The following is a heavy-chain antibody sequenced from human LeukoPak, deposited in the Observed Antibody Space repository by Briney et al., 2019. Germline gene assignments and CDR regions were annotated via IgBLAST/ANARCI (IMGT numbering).Heavy chain of an antibody. CDR3: ARGLGYCSGGSCYPLDY. Sequence: GGSLRLSCAASGFTFSSYWMSWVRQAPGKGLEWVANIKQDGSEKYYVDSVKGRFTISRDNAKNSLYLQMNSLRAEDTAVYYCARGLGYCSGGSCYPLDYWGQGTLVTVSS. D-gene: IGHD2-15*01. CDR1: GFTFSSYW. J-gene: IGHJ4*02. V-gene: IGHV3-7*01. CDR2: IKQDGSEK.